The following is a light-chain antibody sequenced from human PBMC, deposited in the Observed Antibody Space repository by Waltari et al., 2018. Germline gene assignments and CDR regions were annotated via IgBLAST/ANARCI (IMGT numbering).Light chain of an antibody. CDR3: SSQSSDAVVI. J-gene: IGLJ2*01. CDR1: SRDVGLHDS. Sequence: QSALTQPASVSGSPGQPIPIPCPGSSRDVGLHDSVSWYQDHPGQAPKVIIYDVNNRPSGVSDRFSGSKSGNTASLTISGLQAEDEANYYCSSQSSDAVVIFGGGTKLTVL. CDR2: DVN. V-gene: IGLV2-14*03.